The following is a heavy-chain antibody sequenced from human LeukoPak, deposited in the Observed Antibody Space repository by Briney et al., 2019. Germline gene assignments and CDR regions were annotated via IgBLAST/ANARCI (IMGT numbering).Heavy chain of an antibody. V-gene: IGHV1-69*13. J-gene: IGHJ6*02. Sequence: SVKVSCKASGDSFSNYGFSWVRQAPGQGLEWMGGIIPMFGAPNYAQRFKGRVTITAGAFTSTVYMELSSLTSDDTAVYYCARDAGGTYRSYYALHVWGQGTTVTVSS. D-gene: IGHD3-16*01. CDR3: ARDAGGTYRSYYALHV. CDR1: GDSFSNYG. CDR2: IIPMFGAP.